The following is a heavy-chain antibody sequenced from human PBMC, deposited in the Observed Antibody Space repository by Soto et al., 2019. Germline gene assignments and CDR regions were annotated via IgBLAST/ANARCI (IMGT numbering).Heavy chain of an antibody. J-gene: IGHJ4*02. CDR3: ARQGIQLWTLDY. V-gene: IGHV4-39*01. D-gene: IGHD5-18*01. Sequence: SETLSLTCTVSGGSITSINYYWGWIRQPPGKGLEWIGNIYYSGNTYSNPSLKSRVTISVDTSKNQFSLKLSSVTAADTAVYYCARQGIQLWTLDYWGQGTLVTV. CDR1: GGSITSINYY. CDR2: IYYSGNT.